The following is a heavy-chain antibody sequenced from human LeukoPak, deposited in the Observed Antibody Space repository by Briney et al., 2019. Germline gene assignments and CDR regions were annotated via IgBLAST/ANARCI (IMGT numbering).Heavy chain of an antibody. CDR2: IYYSGST. CDR1: GGSISSSSYY. V-gene: IGHV4-39*01. CDR3: AGLGYCTNGVCKTDY. Sequence: PSETLSLTCTVSGGSISSSSYYWGWIRQPPGKGLEWIGSIYYSGSTYYNPSLKSRVTISVDTSKSQFSLKLSSVTAADTAVYYCAGLGYCTNGVCKTDYWGQGTLVTVSS. J-gene: IGHJ4*02. D-gene: IGHD2-8*01.